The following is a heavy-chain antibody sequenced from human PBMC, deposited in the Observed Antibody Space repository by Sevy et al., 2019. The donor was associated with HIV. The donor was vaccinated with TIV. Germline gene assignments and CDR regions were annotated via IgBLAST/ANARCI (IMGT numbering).Heavy chain of an antibody. V-gene: IGHV3-23*01. CDR2: IGATSNNP. Sequence: GGSLRLSCTASGFTFSSYVMSWVRHLPGKRLEWVSSIGATSNNPGYADSVKGRFIVSRDNSKNTLFLDMNSLRVEDTALYYCANGDVLNTRAGVDPWGQGTLVTVSS. J-gene: IGHJ5*02. CDR1: GFTFSSYV. CDR3: ANGDVLNTRAGVDP. D-gene: IGHD4-17*01.